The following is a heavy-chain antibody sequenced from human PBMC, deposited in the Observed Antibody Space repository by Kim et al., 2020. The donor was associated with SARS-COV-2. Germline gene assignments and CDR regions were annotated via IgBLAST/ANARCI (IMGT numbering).Heavy chain of an antibody. CDR2: INAGNGNT. Sequence: ASVTVSCKASGYTFTSYAMHWVRQAPGQRLEWMGWINAGNGNTKYSQKFQGRVTITRDTSASTAYMELSRLRSEDTAVYYCARDGVIAVAGTRGDFDYWGQGTLVTVSS. V-gene: IGHV1-3*01. D-gene: IGHD6-19*01. J-gene: IGHJ4*02. CDR3: ARDGVIAVAGTRGDFDY. CDR1: GYTFTSYA.